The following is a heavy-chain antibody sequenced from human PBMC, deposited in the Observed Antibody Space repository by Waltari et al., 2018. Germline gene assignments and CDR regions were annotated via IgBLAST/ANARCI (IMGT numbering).Heavy chain of an antibody. J-gene: IGHJ4*02. Sequence: HAQLRQWGAGLLKPSETLSLTCAVYGGTSNAYFWTWVRRSPGKGLEWIGEINPSGSTNYNPSLRSRITVSVDTSKNQFSLKLSSVTAADTATYYCARGGSTFGLGDWSQGSLVTVSS. V-gene: IGHV4-34*02. CDR2: INPSGST. CDR1: GGTSNAYF. CDR3: ARGGSTFGLGD. D-gene: IGHD3-10*01.